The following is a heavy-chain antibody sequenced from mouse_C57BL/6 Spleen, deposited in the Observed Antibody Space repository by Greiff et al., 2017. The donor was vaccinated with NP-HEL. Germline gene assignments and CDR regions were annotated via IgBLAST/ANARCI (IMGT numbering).Heavy chain of an antibody. V-gene: IGHV5-6*01. CDR2: ISSGGSYT. D-gene: IGHD2-3*01. CDR3: ARLGDGYYAWFAY. Sequence: DVQLQESGGDLVKPGGSLKLSCAASGFTFSSYGMSWVRQTPDKRLEWVATISSGGSYTYYPDSVKGRFTISRDNAKNTLYLQMSSLKSEDTAMYYCARLGDGYYAWFAYWGQGTLVTVSA. CDR1: GFTFSSYG. J-gene: IGHJ3*01.